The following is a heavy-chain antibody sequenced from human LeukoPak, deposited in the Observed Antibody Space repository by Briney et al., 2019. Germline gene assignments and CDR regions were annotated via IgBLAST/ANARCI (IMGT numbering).Heavy chain of an antibody. CDR2: IYPGGSDT. V-gene: IGHV5-51*01. CDR3: ARHMYNWNDGPTLRWGAFDI. J-gene: IGHJ3*02. Sequence: GESLKISCKGSGYSFTSYWIGWVRQMPGKGMEWMGIIYPGGSDTRYSPPFQGQVTISADKSISTAYLQWSSLKASDTAMYYCARHMYNWNDGPTLRWGAFDIWGQGTMVTVSS. CDR1: GYSFTSYW. D-gene: IGHD1-1*01.